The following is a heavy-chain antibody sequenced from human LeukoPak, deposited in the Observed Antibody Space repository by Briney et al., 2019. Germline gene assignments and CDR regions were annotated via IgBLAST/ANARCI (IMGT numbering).Heavy chain of an antibody. CDR1: GFIFSSYD. V-gene: IGHV3-30*18. D-gene: IGHD3-10*01. Sequence: GGSLRLSCAASGFIFSSYDMHWVRQAPGKGLEWVGVISYDGSNEYYADSVKGRFTISRDNSKNTLYLQMNSLRVEDTAVYYCAKGYGSGSYSVDYCGQGTLATVSS. CDR2: ISYDGSNE. CDR3: AKGYGSGSYSVDY. J-gene: IGHJ4*02.